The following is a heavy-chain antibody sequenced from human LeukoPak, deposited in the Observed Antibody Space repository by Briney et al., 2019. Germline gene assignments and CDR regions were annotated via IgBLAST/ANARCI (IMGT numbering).Heavy chain of an antibody. D-gene: IGHD3-3*01. V-gene: IGHV3-49*03. CDR1: GFTFGDYA. J-gene: IGHJ3*02. CDR3: TRVDDFWSGYGAKDAFDI. CDR2: IRSKAYGGTT. Sequence: GGSLRLSCTASGFTFGDYAMSWFRQAPGKGLEWVGFIRSKAYGGTTEYAASVKSRFTISRDDSKSIAYLQMYSLKTEDTAVYYCTRVDDFWSGYGAKDAFDIWGQGSMVTVSS.